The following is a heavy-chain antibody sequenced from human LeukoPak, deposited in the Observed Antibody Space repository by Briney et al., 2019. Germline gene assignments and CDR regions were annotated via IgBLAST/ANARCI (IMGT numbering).Heavy chain of an antibody. D-gene: IGHD6-19*01. CDR2: ISAYNDNT. J-gene: IGHJ4*02. Sequence: AGVKVSCKASGYTFTSYGIIWLRQAPGQGLEGVGWISAYNDNTNYAQKLQVRVTMTTDTSTSTAYMELRSLRSDDTAVYYCARYAYEIAVDGLYYFDFWGQGTLVTVSS. V-gene: IGHV1-18*01. CDR1: GYTFTSYG. CDR3: ARYAYEIAVDGLYYFDF.